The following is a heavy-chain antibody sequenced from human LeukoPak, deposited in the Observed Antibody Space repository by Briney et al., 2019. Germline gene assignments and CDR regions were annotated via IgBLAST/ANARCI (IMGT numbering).Heavy chain of an antibody. V-gene: IGHV3-30*04. Sequence: GRSLRLSCAASGFTFSIYAMHWVRQAPGKGLKWVAVISYDGSNKYYADSVKGRFTISRDNSKNTLYLQMNSLRAEDTAVYYCARDLYYYYYYMDVWGKGTTVTVSS. CDR3: ARDLYYYYYYMDV. CDR1: GFTFSIYA. J-gene: IGHJ6*03. CDR2: ISYDGSNK.